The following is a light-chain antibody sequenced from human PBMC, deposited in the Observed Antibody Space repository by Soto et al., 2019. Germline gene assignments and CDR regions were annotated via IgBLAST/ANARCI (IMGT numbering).Light chain of an antibody. CDR2: SNN. CDR3: SAWDDSLKGRI. J-gene: IGLJ2*01. CDR1: SSNIGTNT. V-gene: IGLV1-44*01. Sequence: QAVVTQPPSASGTPGQRVTISCSGSSSNIGTNTVNWYQQVPGTAPKLLIYSNNQRPSGVPDRFSGSKSGTSASLAISGLQSEDDADYYCSAWDDSLKGRIFGGGTKLTVL.